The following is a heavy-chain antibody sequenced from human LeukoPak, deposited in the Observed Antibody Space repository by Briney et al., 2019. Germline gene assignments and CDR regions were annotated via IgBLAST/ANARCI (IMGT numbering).Heavy chain of an antibody. CDR3: ARKGLPDNWFDP. CDR2: IYPGDSDT. V-gene: IGHV5-51*01. CDR1: GYSFTTYW. Sequence: GESLKISCRGSGYSFTTYWIGWVRQMPGKGLEWMGIIYPGDSDTRYTPSFQGQVTMSADKSINTAYLQWSSLKASDTAMYYCARKGLPDNWFDPWGQGTLVTVSS. D-gene: IGHD4-11*01. J-gene: IGHJ5*02.